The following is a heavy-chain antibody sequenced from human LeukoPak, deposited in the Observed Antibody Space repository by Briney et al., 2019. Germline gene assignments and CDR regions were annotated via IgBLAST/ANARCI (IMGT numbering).Heavy chain of an antibody. D-gene: IGHD6-6*01. CDR3: ARWDSSSAIDY. CDR1: GYTFTSYG. CDR2: MNPNSGNT. V-gene: IGHV1-8*03. Sequence: ASVKVSCKASGYTFTSYGINWVRQATGQGLEWMGWMNPNSGNTGYAQKFQGRVTITRNTSISTAYMELSSLRSEDTAVYYCARWDSSSAIDYWGQGTLVTVSS. J-gene: IGHJ4*02.